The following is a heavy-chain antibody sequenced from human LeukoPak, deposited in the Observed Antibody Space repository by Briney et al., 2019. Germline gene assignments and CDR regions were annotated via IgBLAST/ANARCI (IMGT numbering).Heavy chain of an antibody. D-gene: IGHD2-2*01. Sequence: GGSLRLSCATSGNYWMHWVRQAPGKGLVWVSHIDSDGSWTSYADSVKGRFTISKDNAKNTVYLQMNNLRAEDTAVYYCVSFYETYWGRGTLVTVSS. J-gene: IGHJ4*02. CDR1: GNYW. CDR3: VSFYETY. V-gene: IGHV3-74*01. CDR2: IDSDGSWT.